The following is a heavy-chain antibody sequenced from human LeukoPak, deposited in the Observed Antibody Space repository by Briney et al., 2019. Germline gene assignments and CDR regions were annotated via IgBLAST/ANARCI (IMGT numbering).Heavy chain of an antibody. V-gene: IGHV3-7*01. CDR1: GINFRGYW. Sequence: GGSLRLSCAVSGINFRGYWMAWVRQAPGKGLEWVANIKQDGSEKYYVDSVKGRFTISRDNAKNSLYLQMNSLRAEDTAVYYCARGPLSYMDVWGKGTTVTVSS. D-gene: IGHD2/OR15-2a*01. CDR3: ARGPLSYMDV. CDR2: IKQDGSEK. J-gene: IGHJ6*03.